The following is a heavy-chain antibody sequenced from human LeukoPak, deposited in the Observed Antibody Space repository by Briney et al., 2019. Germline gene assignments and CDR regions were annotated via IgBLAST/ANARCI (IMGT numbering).Heavy chain of an antibody. D-gene: IGHD5-12*01. V-gene: IGHV1-2*02. CDR1: GYTFTGYY. J-gene: IGHJ5*02. CDR2: INPNSGGT. CDR3: ARGRASAGGYSGYDWGDWFDP. Sequence: ASVKVSCKASGYTFTGYYMHWVRQAPGQGLEWMGWINPNSGGTNYAQKFQGRVTMTRDTSISTAYMELNSLRSEDTAVYYCARGRASAGGYSGYDWGDWFDPWGQGTLVTVSS.